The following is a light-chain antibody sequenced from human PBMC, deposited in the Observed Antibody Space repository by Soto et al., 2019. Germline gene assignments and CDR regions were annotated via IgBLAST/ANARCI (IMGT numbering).Light chain of an antibody. V-gene: IGLV1-44*01. CDR2: NNN. CDR1: SSNIGSNT. CDR3: AAWDDSLDGYV. Sequence: QSALTQPPSASGTPGQRVTISCSGSSSNIGSNTVNWYQHLPGTAPKLLIYNNNQRPSGVPDRFSGSKSGTSASLAISGLQSEDEADYYCAAWDDSLDGYVFGTGTKVTVL. J-gene: IGLJ1*01.